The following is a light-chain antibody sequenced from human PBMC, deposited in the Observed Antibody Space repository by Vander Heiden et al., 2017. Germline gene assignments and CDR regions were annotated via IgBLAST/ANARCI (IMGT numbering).Light chain of an antibody. V-gene: IGKV1-39*01. CDR1: QSISSY. J-gene: IGKJ3*01. Sequence: DIQMTQSPSSLSASVGDRVTITCRASQSISSYLNWYQQKPGKAPRLLIYAASSLQSGVPSRFSGSGSGTDFTLTISRLRLEDFPAYYCQQSDSTPFTFGHGTKVDIK. CDR3: QQSDSTPFT. CDR2: AAS.